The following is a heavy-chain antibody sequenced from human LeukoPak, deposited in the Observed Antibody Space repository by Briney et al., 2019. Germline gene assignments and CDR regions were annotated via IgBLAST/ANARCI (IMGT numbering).Heavy chain of an antibody. Sequence: ASVKVSCKASGYTFTGYYMHWVRQAPGQGLEWMGWISAYNGNTNYAQKLQGRVTMTTDTSTSTAYMELRSLRSDDTAVYYCALCGDSSSWYGLDWFDPWGQGTLVTVSS. CDR2: ISAYNGNT. D-gene: IGHD6-13*01. V-gene: IGHV1-18*04. CDR3: ALCGDSSSWYGLDWFDP. CDR1: GYTFTGYY. J-gene: IGHJ5*02.